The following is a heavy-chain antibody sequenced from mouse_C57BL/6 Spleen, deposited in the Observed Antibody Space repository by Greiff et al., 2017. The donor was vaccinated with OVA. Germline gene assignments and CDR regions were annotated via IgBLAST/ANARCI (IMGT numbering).Heavy chain of an antibody. J-gene: IGHJ4*01. D-gene: IGHD1-1*01. CDR2: IYPRSGNT. Sequence: LVESGAELARPGASVKLSCKASGYTFTSYGISWVKQRTGQGLEWIGEIYPRSGNTYYNEKFKGKATLTADKSSSTAYMELRSLTSEDSAVYFCVLYYGSSYGYAMDYWGQGTSVTVSS. CDR3: VLYYGSSYGYAMDY. CDR1: GYTFTSYG. V-gene: IGHV1-81*01.